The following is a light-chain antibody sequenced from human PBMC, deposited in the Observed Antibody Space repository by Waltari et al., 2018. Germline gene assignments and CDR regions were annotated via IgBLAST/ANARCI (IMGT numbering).Light chain of an antibody. CDR2: GAS. CDR3: QHYRSLPVT. Sequence: EIVLTQSPGTLSLSPGERVTLSCRASQSVSRTLAWYQQKPGQAPRLLIYGASIRATGIPDRFSGSGSGTDFSLTISRLEPEDFAVYDCQHYRSLPVTFGQGTKVEIK. J-gene: IGKJ1*01. CDR1: QSVSRT. V-gene: IGKV3-20*01.